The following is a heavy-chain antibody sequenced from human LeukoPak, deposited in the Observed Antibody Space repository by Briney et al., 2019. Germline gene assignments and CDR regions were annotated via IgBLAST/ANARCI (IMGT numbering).Heavy chain of an antibody. J-gene: IGHJ4*02. CDR1: GYTFTSYG. Sequence: ASVKVSCKASGYTFTSYGISWVRRAPGQGLEWMGWISAYNGNTNYAQKLQGRVTMTTDTSTSTAYMELRSLRSDDTAVYYCARDRRASGDRTFDYWGQGTLVTVSS. V-gene: IGHV1-18*01. CDR2: ISAYNGNT. D-gene: IGHD4-17*01. CDR3: ARDRRASGDRTFDY.